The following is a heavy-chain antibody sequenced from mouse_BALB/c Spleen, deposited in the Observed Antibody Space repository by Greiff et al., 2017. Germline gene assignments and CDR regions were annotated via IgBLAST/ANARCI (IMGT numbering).Heavy chain of an antibody. CDR3: TRDYYGSSPYAMDY. CDR2: IYPGNSDT. Sequence: VQLQQSGTVLARPGASVKMSCKASGYTFTSYWMHWVKQRPGQGLEWIGAIYPGNSDTSYNQKFKGKAKLTAVTSTSTAYMELSSLTNEDSAVYYGTRDYYGSSPYAMDYWGQGTSVTVSS. D-gene: IGHD1-1*01. J-gene: IGHJ4*01. CDR1: GYTFTSYW. V-gene: IGHV1-5*01.